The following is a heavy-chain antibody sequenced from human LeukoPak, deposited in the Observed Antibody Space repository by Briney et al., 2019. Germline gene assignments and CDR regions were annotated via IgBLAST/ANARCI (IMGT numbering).Heavy chain of an antibody. CDR1: GFTFSSYG. V-gene: IGHV3-33*06. Sequence: GGSLRLSCAAYGFTFSSYGMHWVGQAPGKGMEWVAVIWYDGSNKYYADSVKGLFTISRDNSKNTLYLQMNSLRAEDTAVYYCAKGAVAGTVPRYFDYWGQGTLVTVSS. D-gene: IGHD6-19*01. J-gene: IGHJ4*02. CDR2: IWYDGSNK. CDR3: AKGAVAGTVPRYFDY.